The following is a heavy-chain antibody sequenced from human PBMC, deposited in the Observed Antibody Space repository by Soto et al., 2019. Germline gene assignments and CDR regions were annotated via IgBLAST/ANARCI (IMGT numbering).Heavy chain of an antibody. J-gene: IGHJ4*02. CDR1: GFTFSSYE. Sequence: EVQLVESGGGLAQPGGSVRLSCAASGFTFSSYEMNWVRQAPGKTLEWVSYISSAGDSSYYADSVKSRFTISRDNAKNSLYLQMNSLIVEDTAVYYCARVYCSTTTCHVQAFDSWGQGTLVTVSS. D-gene: IGHD2-2*01. V-gene: IGHV3-48*03. CDR2: ISSAGDSS. CDR3: ARVYCSTTTCHVQAFDS.